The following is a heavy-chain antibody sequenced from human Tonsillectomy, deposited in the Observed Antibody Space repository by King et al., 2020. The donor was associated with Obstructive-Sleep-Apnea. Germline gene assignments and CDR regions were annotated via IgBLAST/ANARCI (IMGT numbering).Heavy chain of an antibody. V-gene: IGHV3-9*01. J-gene: IGHJ4*02. D-gene: IGHD6-19*01. CDR2: INWNSGSI. Sequence: VQLVESGGGLVQPGRSLRLSCAASGFTFDDYAIHWVRQAPGKGLEWVSGINWNSGSIVYADSVKGRFTISRDNAKNSLYLQMNSLRAEDTALYYCAKDMSSGWYGPSDYWGQGTLVTVSS. CDR3: AKDMSSGWYGPSDY. CDR1: GFTFDDYA.